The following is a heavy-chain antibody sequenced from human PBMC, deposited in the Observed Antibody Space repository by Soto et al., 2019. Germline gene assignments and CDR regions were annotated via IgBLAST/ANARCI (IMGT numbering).Heavy chain of an antibody. J-gene: IGHJ6*02. D-gene: IGHD4-17*01. Sequence: PGESLKICYKGSGYSFTSYWISWVRQMPGKGLEWMGRIDPSDSYTNYSPSFQGHVTISADKSISTAYLQWSSLKASDTAMYYCARWGDYGDYYGMDVWGQGTTVTVSS. CDR2: IDPSDSYT. CDR3: ARWGDYGDYYGMDV. V-gene: IGHV5-10-1*01. CDR1: GYSFTSYW.